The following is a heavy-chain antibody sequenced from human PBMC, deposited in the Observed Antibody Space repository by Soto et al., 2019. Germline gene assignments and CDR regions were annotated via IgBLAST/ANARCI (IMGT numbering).Heavy chain of an antibody. Sequence: QLQLQESGPGLVKPSETLSLTCTVSGGSISSSSYYWDWIRQPPGKGLEWIGSIYYSGSTYYNPSLKSRVTISVDTSKNQFSLKLSSVTAADTAVYYCARHLPATYDYVWGSYRFEGAFDIWGQGTMVTVSS. J-gene: IGHJ3*02. D-gene: IGHD3-16*02. CDR2: IYYSGST. CDR3: ARHLPATYDYVWGSYRFEGAFDI. V-gene: IGHV4-39*01. CDR1: GGSISSSSYY.